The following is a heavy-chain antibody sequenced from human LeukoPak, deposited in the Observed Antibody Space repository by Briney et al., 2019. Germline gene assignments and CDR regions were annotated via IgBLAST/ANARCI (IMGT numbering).Heavy chain of an antibody. V-gene: IGHV6-1*01. CDR3: ARDTGGYSSSSGYYFDY. CDR2: TYYRSKWYN. CDR1: GDSVSSNSAA. Sequence: SQTLSLTCAISGDSVSSNSAAWNWIRQSPSRGLEWLGRTYYRSKWYNDYAVSVKRRITINPDTSKNKFSLQLNSVTPEDTAVYYCARDTGGYSSSSGYYFDYWGQGTLVTVSS. J-gene: IGHJ4*02. D-gene: IGHD6-6*01.